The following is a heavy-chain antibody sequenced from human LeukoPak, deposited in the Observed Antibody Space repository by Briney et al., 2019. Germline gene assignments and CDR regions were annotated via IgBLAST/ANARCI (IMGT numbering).Heavy chain of an antibody. CDR3: AKRVSGTTFY. V-gene: IGHV3-23*01. CDR2: ISGSGATT. Sequence: GGSLRLSCAASGFTFSSYVMSGVRQAPGKGLEWDSAISGSGATTYYADYVTGRFTISRDNSKNTLYLHMNSLRAEDTAVYYCAKRVSGTTFYWGQGTLVTVSS. J-gene: IGHJ4*02. D-gene: IGHD1-1*01. CDR1: GFTFSSYV.